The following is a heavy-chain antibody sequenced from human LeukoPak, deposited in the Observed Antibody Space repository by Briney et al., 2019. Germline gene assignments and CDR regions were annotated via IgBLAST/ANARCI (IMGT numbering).Heavy chain of an antibody. CDR2: ISNSGGST. Sequence: AGGSLRLSCAASGFTFNNYAMSWVRQAPGKGLEWVSTISNSGGSTYSADSMKGRFTISRDNSKNTLFLQMSGLGAEDTAVYYCAKQTDTTGSRGGAFDIWGQGTMVTVSS. CDR3: AKQTDTTGSRGGAFDI. J-gene: IGHJ3*02. CDR1: GFTFNNYA. D-gene: IGHD3-22*01. V-gene: IGHV3-23*01.